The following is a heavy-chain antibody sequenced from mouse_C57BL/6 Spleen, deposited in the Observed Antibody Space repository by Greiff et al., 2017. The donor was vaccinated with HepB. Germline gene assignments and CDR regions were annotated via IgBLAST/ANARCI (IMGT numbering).Heavy chain of an antibody. Sequence: EVQGVESGGGLVKPGGSLKLSCAASGFTFSDYGMHWVRQAPEKGLEWVAYISSGSRTIYYADTVKGRFTISRDNAKNTLFLQMTSLRSEDTAMYYCARKDLRGAWFAYWGQGTLVTVSA. CDR3: ARKDLRGAWFAY. V-gene: IGHV5-17*01. CDR2: ISSGSRTI. CDR1: GFTFSDYG. J-gene: IGHJ3*01.